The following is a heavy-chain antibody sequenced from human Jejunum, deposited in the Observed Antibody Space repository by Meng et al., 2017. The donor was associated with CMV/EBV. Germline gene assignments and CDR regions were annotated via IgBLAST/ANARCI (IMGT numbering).Heavy chain of an antibody. CDR3: TRDLYVGDPSAFDI. J-gene: IGHJ3*02. Sequence: FSLCAYHVAWVRLASGQGLEWVSSISSTGDYIYDADSLKSRFAISRDNAKNSVYLQMSSLSADDTAVYYCTRDLYVGDPSAFDIWGQGTKVTVSS. V-gene: IGHV3-21*01. CDR1: FSLCAYH. D-gene: IGHD2-21*02. CDR2: ISSTGDYI.